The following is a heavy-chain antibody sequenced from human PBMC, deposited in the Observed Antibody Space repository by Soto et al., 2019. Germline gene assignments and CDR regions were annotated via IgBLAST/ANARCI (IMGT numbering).Heavy chain of an antibody. CDR3: ARGGYYDNVWGNLSPYGLDK. V-gene: IGHV1-18*01. J-gene: IGHJ6*02. CDR2: ISPYDDKT. CDR1: GYTFIKYG. D-gene: IGHD3-16*01. Sequence: QVQLAQSPAEVKKPGASVRVSCKASGYTFIKYGIAWVRQAPGQGLEWMGWISPYDDKTIYAQTFQGRVTLTADRSTRTVSLDLRSLKSNNTAVYYCARGGYYDNVWGNLSPYGLDKWGQGTSVTVSS.